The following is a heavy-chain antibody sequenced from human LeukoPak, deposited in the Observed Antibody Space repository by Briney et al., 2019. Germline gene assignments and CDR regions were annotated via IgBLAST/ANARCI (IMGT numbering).Heavy chain of an antibody. CDR3: AIGAVGFDY. CDR2: INPKSDNT. J-gene: IGHJ4*02. D-gene: IGHD6-19*01. V-gene: IGHV1-8*03. CDR1: GYTFTSYD. Sequence: ASVKVSCKASGYTFTSYDVHWVRQATGQGLEWMGWINPKSDNTDYAQKFQGRVTITRDTSISTAYMELSSLRSEDTAVYYCAIGAVGFDYWGQGTLVTVSS.